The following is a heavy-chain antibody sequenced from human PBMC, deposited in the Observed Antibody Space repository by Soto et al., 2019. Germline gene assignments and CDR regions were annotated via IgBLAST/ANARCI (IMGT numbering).Heavy chain of an antibody. CDR3: ARRMSAMHDY. Sequence: PSETLSLTCTVSGGSITSGGHYWSWIRQDPGKGLEWIGYIYYSGSTYYNPSLKSRVTISVDTSKNQFSLKLSSVTAADTAVYYCARRMSAMHDYWGQGTLVTVSS. CDR1: GGSITSGGHY. J-gene: IGHJ4*02. D-gene: IGHD5-18*01. V-gene: IGHV4-31*03. CDR2: IYYSGST.